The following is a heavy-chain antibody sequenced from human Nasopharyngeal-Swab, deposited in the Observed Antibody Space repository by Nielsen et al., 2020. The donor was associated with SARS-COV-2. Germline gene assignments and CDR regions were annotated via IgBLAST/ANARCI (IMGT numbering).Heavy chain of an antibody. CDR3: ARIDGWGAMDV. Sequence: SGTLSLTCTVSSDSISPYFWNWIRQPPGMGLEWIGYISHSGSTNYTPSLKSRVTISIDTSKKQLSLKLRSVAAADTAVYYCARIDGWGAMDVWGQGTTVTVSS. J-gene: IGHJ6*02. V-gene: IGHV4-59*13. CDR1: SDSISPYF. CDR2: ISHSGST. D-gene: IGHD3-10*01.